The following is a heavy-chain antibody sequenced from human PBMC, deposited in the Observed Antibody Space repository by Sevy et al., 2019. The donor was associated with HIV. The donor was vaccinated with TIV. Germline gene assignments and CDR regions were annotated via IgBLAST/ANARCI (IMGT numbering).Heavy chain of an antibody. CDR2: ITTSSSYR. J-gene: IGHJ4*02. CDR1: GFTFSNYN. CDR3: ARDPITYCGADCNPGIDY. D-gene: IGHD2-21*02. V-gene: IGHV3-21*01. Sequence: GGSLRLSCAASGFTFSNYNMNWVRQAPGKELEWVSSITTSSSYRYYADSVKGRFTISRDDAKNSLFLQMNSLRGEDTAVYYCARDPITYCGADCNPGIDYWGQGTLVTVSS.